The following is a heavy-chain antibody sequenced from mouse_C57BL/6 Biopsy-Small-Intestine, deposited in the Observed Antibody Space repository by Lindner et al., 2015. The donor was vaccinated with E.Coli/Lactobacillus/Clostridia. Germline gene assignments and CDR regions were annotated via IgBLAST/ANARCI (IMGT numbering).Heavy chain of an antibody. D-gene: IGHD1-1*01. CDR1: GFTFTDCY. CDR3: ARYTPSYYGSLAY. J-gene: IGHJ3*01. Sequence: VQLQESGGGLVQPGGSLSLSCAASGFTFTDCYMSWVRQPPGKALEWLGFIRNKANGYTTEYSASVKGRFTISRDNSQSTLYLQMNALRAEDSATYYCARYTPSYYGSLAYWGQGTLVTVSA. V-gene: IGHV7-3*01. CDR2: IRNKANGYTT.